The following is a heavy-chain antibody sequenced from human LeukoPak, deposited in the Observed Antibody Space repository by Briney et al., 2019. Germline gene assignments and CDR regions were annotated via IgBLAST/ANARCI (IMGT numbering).Heavy chain of an antibody. J-gene: IGHJ4*02. V-gene: IGHV1-18*01. CDR2: ISAYNGNT. D-gene: IGHD6-19*01. CDR1: GYAFTSYG. CDR3: ARLSSGRYYFDY. Sequence: ASVKVSCKASGYAFTSYGISWVRQAPGQGLEWMGWISAYNGNTNYAQKLQGRVTMTTDTSTSTAYMELRSLRSDDTAVYYCARLSSGRYYFDYWGQGTLVTVSS.